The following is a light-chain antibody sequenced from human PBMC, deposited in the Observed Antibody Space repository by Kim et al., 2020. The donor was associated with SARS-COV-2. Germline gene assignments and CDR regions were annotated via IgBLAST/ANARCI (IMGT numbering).Light chain of an antibody. J-gene: IGKJ1*01. Sequence: AGKKEAISCRASQSVSRSCLDWYQQKPGRAPRLLIYGASSRATGIPDRFSGSGSGTDFTLTISRLEPEDFAVYYCQQYGSSSWTFGQGTKVDIK. CDR1: QSVSRSC. V-gene: IGKV3-20*01. CDR2: GAS. CDR3: QQYGSSSWT.